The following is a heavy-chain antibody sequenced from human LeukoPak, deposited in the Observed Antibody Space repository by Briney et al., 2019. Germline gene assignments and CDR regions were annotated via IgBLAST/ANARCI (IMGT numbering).Heavy chain of an antibody. CDR2: IYSGGST. CDR3: AIRPKSLVAEEY. J-gene: IGHJ4*02. CDR1: GFTVSSNY. V-gene: IGHV3-66*02. D-gene: IGHD2-21*01. Sequence: HPGGSLRLSCAASGFTVSSNYMSWVRQAPGKGLEWVSVIYSGGSTYYADSVKGRFTISRGNSKNTLYLQMNSLRAEDTAVYYCAIRPKSLVAEEYWGQGTLVTVSS.